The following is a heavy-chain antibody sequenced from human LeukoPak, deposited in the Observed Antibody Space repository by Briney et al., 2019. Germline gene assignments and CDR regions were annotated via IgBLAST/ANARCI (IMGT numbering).Heavy chain of an antibody. D-gene: IGHD1-20*01. CDR3: ARAPGPNWRELEH. J-gene: IGHJ1*01. Sequence: PGGSLRLSCAASGFIFSSYSMHWVRQAPGKGLEWVSYISSTSTTIYYADSVRGRFTISRDNAKNSVYLQMNSLRAEDTALYYCARAPGPNWRELEHWGQGTLVTVSS. CDR2: ISSTSTTI. V-gene: IGHV3-48*04. CDR1: GFIFSSYS.